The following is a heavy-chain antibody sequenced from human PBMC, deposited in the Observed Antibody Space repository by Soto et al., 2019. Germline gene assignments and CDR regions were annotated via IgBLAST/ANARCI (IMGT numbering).Heavy chain of an antibody. CDR2: ISPSGDRT. CDR3: ARDGGNYGDDDY. Sequence: QVQLVQSGAEVKKPGASVKISCKASGYTFTSYHMDWVRQAPGQGLEWMGKISPSGDRTWFAQKFRCRVTMTRDTSTSTDYMELSSLRSEDTAVYYCARDGGNYGDDDYWGQGTLVTVSS. CDR1: GYTFTSYH. V-gene: IGHV1-46*01. D-gene: IGHD4-17*01. J-gene: IGHJ4*02.